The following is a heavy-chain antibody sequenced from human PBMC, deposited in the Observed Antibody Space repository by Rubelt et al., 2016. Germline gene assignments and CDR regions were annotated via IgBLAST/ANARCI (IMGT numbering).Heavy chain of an antibody. V-gene: IGHV4-34*01. J-gene: IGHJ6*02. CDR1: GGSFSGYY. CDR2: INHSGST. Sequence: QVQLQQWGAGLLKPSETLSLTCAVYGGSFSGYYWSWIRQPPGKGLEWIGEINHSGSTNYNPSLKSRVTGSVDTSKNQVSLKLSSVTAADTAVYYCARGRMGFHYYYYGMDVWGQGTTVTVSS. CDR3: ARGRMGFHYYYYGMDV. D-gene: IGHD1-26*01.